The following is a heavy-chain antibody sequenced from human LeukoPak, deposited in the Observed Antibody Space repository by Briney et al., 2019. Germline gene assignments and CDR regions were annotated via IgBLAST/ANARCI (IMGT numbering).Heavy chain of an antibody. CDR1: GFTFSSYS. V-gene: IGHV3-21*06. J-gene: IGHJ3*02. CDR3: ARDVMPREGSGYDAFDI. D-gene: IGHD3-22*01. CDR2: ISSSSSYI. Sequence: PGGSLRLSCAASGFTFSSYSMNWVRQAPGKGLEWVSSISSSSSYIYYADSVKGRFTISRDNAKNSLYLQTHSLRAEDTAVYYCARDVMPREGSGYDAFDIWGQGTMVTVSS.